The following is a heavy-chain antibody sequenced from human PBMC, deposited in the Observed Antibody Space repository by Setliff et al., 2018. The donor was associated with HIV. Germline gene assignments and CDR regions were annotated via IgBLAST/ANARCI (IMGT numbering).Heavy chain of an antibody. Sequence: GGSLRLSCAASGFTFSSYDMHWVRQAPGKGLEWVAFIRYDGSNKYYVDSVKGRFTISRDNSKNTMYLQMNSLRAEDTAVYYCAKDGQGYCSGGSCYPDYWGQGTLVTVSS. V-gene: IGHV3-30*02. CDR2: IRYDGSNK. J-gene: IGHJ4*02. CDR3: AKDGQGYCSGGSCYPDY. CDR1: GFTFSSYD. D-gene: IGHD2-15*01.